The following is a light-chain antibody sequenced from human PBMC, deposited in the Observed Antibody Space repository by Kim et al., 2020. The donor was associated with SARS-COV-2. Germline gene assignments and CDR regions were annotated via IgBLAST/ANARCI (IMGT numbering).Light chain of an antibody. V-gene: IGKV2-29*02. CDR2: EVS. CDR3: MQGKALPPT. Sequence: DIVMTQTPRSLSVTPGQPASISCRSSQSLVHSYGRKFLYWYLQKPGQSPQLLIYEVSGRSSGVPDRFSGSGSGTDFTLTISRVEAEDVGVYFCMQGKALPPTFGQGTKLEI. CDR1: QSLVHSYGRKF. J-gene: IGKJ2*01.